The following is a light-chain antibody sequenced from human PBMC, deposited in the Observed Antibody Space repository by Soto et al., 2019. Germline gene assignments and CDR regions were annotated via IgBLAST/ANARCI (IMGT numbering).Light chain of an antibody. CDR1: SSDVGGYNY. Sequence: QSALTQPASVSGSPGQSITISCTGTSSDVGGYNYVSWYQQHPGKAPKLMIYAVNNRPSGVSNRFSGSKSGNTASLTISGLQPDDEADYYCSAYASSSTLLFGGGTKLTVL. CDR2: AVN. J-gene: IGLJ2*01. CDR3: SAYASSSTLL. V-gene: IGLV2-14*01.